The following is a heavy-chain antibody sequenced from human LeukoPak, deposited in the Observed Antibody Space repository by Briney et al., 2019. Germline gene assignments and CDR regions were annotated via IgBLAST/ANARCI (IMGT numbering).Heavy chain of an antibody. J-gene: IGHJ6*03. CDR3: ARDGSGSYNYYYYMDV. Sequence: ASVKVSCKASGYTFTSYYMHWVRQAPGQGLKWMGIINPSGGSTSYAQKFQGRVTMTRDTPTSTVYMELSSLRSEDTAVYYCARDGSGSYNYYYYMDVWGKGTTVTISS. CDR1: GYTFTSYY. D-gene: IGHD3-10*01. V-gene: IGHV1-46*01. CDR2: INPSGGST.